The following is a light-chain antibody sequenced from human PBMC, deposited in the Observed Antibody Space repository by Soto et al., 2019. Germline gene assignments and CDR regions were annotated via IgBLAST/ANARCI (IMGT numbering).Light chain of an antibody. CDR3: KSYDSSLSGYV. Sequence: QSVLTQPPSVSGAPGQRVTISCTGSSSNIGAGYDVHWYQQLPGTAPKLLIYGNSNRPSGVPDRFSGSKSGTSASLAITWLQDEDEDAYYCKSYDSSLSGYVFGTGTKLTVL. V-gene: IGLV1-40*01. CDR2: GNS. J-gene: IGLJ1*01. CDR1: SSNIGAGYD.